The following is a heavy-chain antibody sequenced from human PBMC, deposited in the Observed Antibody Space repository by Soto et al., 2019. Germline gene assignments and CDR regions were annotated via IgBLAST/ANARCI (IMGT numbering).Heavy chain of an antibody. CDR2: IYYSGP. Sequence: SETLSLTCTVSGATFSIDDYFWSWIGQPPGKGLEWIGFIYYSGPYYNPSLKSRVTMSIDTSRNQFSLRLTSVTAADTAVYYCDRDLGYWAAGRCYAKWGSSGQGTRVTVSS. J-gene: IGHJ5*02. V-gene: IGHV4-30-4*01. CDR3: DRDLGYWAAGRCYAKWGS. CDR1: GATFSIDDYF. D-gene: IGHD2-15*01.